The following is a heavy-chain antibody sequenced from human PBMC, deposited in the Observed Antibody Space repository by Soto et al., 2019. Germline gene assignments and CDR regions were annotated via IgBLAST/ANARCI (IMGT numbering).Heavy chain of an antibody. Sequence: QVQLQESGPGLVKPSQTLSLTCSVSGGSISNGDYYWSWIRQSPGKGLEWIGYIYYSGITYYNPSLESRVTISVDTSKNQFFLKLNSVTAADTAVYYCARDNYYDSSGYLYWGQGTLVTVSS. CDR3: ARDNYYDSSGYLY. CDR2: IYYSGIT. CDR1: GGSISNGDYY. D-gene: IGHD3-22*01. V-gene: IGHV4-30-4*01. J-gene: IGHJ4*02.